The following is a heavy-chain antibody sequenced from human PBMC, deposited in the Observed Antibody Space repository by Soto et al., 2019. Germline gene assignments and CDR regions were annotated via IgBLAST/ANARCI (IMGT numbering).Heavy chain of an antibody. J-gene: IGHJ1*01. CDR3: ARELVVGPAEYFQH. V-gene: IGHV3-7*01. Sequence: EVRLVESGGGLVQPGGSLRLSCAASGFAFRSHWMSWVRQAPGKGLEWVANINEDGSEKYYVDSVRGRFTISRDNAKNSLYLQMNSLRAEDTAVYYCARELVVGPAEYFQHWGQGTLVTASS. CDR1: GFAFRSHW. CDR2: INEDGSEK. D-gene: IGHD2-8*02.